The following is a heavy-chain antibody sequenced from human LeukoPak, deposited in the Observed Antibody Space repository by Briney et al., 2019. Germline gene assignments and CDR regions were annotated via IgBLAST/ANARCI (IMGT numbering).Heavy chain of an antibody. V-gene: IGHV4-59*08. CDR1: GGSISSYY. CDR2: IYYSGST. D-gene: IGHD3-10*01. Sequence: SETLSLTCTVSGGSISSYYWSWIRQPPGKGLEWIGYIYYSGSTNYNPSLKSRVTISVDTSKNQFSLKLSSVTAADTAVYYCARHNRYYYGSGSPAGAFDIWGQGTMVTVSS. CDR3: ARHNRYYYGSGSPAGAFDI. J-gene: IGHJ3*02.